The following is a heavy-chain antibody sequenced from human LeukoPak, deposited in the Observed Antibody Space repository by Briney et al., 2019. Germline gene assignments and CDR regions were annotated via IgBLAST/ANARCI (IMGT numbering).Heavy chain of an antibody. CDR3: AKEKFEWLVIDY. CDR1: GFTFSSYG. V-gene: IGHV3-30*02. D-gene: IGHD6-19*01. CDR2: IRYDGSNK. J-gene: IGHJ4*02. Sequence: GGSLRLSCAASGFTFSSYGMHGVRQAPGKGLEWVAFIRYDGSNKYYADSVKGRFTISRDNSKNTLYLQMNSLRAEDTAVYYCAKEKFEWLVIDYWGQGTLVTVSS.